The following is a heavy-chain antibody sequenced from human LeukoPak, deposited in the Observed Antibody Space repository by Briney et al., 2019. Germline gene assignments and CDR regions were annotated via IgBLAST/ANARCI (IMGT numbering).Heavy chain of an antibody. CDR2: INHSGST. Sequence: SETLSLTCAVYGGSFSGYYWSWIRQPPGKGLEWIGEINHSGSTNYNPSLKSRVTISVDTSKNQFSLQLSSVTAADTAVYYCARAVPAAHNDYWGQGTLVTVSS. D-gene: IGHD2-2*01. CDR1: GGSFSGYY. CDR3: ARAVPAAHNDY. V-gene: IGHV4-34*01. J-gene: IGHJ4*02.